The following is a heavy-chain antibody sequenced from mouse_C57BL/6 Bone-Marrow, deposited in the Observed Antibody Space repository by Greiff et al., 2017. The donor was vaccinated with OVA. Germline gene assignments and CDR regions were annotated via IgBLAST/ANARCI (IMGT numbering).Heavy chain of an antibody. Sequence: VQLKESGAELVRPGASVKLSCTASGFNIKDDYMHWVKQRPEQGLEWIGWIDPENGDTEYASKFQGKATITADTSSNTAYLQLSSLTSEDTAVYYCTTYYEDYWGQGTTLTVSS. CDR1: GFNIKDDY. CDR2: IDPENGDT. J-gene: IGHJ2*01. CDR3: TTYYEDY. D-gene: IGHD2-4*01. V-gene: IGHV14-4*01.